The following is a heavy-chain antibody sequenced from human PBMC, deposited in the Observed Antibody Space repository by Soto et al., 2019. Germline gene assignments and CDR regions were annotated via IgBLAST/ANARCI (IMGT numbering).Heavy chain of an antibody. V-gene: IGHV4-31*03. D-gene: IGHD6-13*01. J-gene: IGHJ6*02. CDR3: ARVAASSSWYSLYYYYGMDV. CDR1: GGSISSGGYY. CDR2: IYYSGST. Sequence: KPSETLSLTCTVSGGSISSGGYYWSWIRQHPGKGLEWIGYIYYSGSTYYNPSLKSRVTISVDTSKNQFSLKLSSVTAADTAVYYCARVAASSSWYSLYYYYGMDVWGQGTTVTVSS.